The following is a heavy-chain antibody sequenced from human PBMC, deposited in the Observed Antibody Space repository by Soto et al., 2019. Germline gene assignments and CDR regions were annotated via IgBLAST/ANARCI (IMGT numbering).Heavy chain of an antibody. Sequence: QTGGSLRLSCVASEFTFSNYSMHWVRQAPGKGLVWVSRINMDGTKTAYADSVKGRFTVSRDNANNTLYLQMNSLGVEDTAVYYCARDYYHDSRSSSVNWFDPWGQGTLVTVSS. D-gene: IGHD3-22*01. J-gene: IGHJ5*02. V-gene: IGHV3-74*01. CDR2: INMDGTKT. CDR1: EFTFSNYS. CDR3: ARDYYHDSRSSSVNWFDP.